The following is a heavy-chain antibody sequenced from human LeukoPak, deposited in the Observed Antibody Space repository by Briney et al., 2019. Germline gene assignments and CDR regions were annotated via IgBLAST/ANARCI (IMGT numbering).Heavy chain of an antibody. J-gene: IGHJ6*02. V-gene: IGHV4-30-4*08. Sequence: SETLSLTCTVSGGSISSGSYYWGWIRQPPGKGLEWIGYIYYSGSTYYNPSLKSRVTISVDTSKNQFSLKLSSVTAADTAVYYCARDSQLAAAGTSGYYGMDVWGQGTTVTVSS. CDR3: ARDSQLAAAGTSGYYGMDV. D-gene: IGHD6-13*01. CDR2: IYYSGST. CDR1: GGSISSGSYY.